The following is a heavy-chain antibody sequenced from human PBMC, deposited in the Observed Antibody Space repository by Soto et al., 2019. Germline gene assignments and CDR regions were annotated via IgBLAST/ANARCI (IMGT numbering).Heavy chain of an antibody. D-gene: IGHD2-2*01. Sequence: PGVSLRLSCAASRFTFSTYEMNWVRQAPGKGLEWVSYISTSGSTVYYADSVKGRFTISRDNTRNSLYLQMNSLRDEDTALYYCVRYCSTTLCNGVATRTFDYWGQGTLVTVSS. V-gene: IGHV3-48*03. J-gene: IGHJ4*02. CDR2: ISTSGSTV. CDR1: RFTFSTYE. CDR3: VRYCSTTLCNGVATRTFDY.